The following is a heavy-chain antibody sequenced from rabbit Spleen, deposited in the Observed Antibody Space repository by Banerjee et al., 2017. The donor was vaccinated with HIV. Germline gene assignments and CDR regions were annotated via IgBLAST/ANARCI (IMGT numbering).Heavy chain of an antibody. Sequence: EQLEESGGGLVQPEGSLTLTCTAYGFSFSSGYDMSWVRQAPGKGLEWIGFIYTGNGKNYYANWAKGRFPISKTSSTTVTLQVTSLTAADTATYFCARTYGYGEARLDLWGPGTLVTVS. J-gene: IGHJ3*01. CDR1: GFSFSSGYD. CDR3: ARTYGYGEARLDL. D-gene: IGHD6-1*01. V-gene: IGHV1S45*01. CDR2: IYTGNGKN.